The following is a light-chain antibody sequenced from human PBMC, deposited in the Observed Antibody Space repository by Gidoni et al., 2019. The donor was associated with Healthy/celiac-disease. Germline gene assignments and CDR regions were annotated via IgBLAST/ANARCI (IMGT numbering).Light chain of an antibody. V-gene: IGKV3-15*01. Sequence: EIVMTQSPATLSVSPGERATLSCRASRSVSSNLAWYPQKPGQAPRLLIYGASTRATGIPARFSGSGSGTEFTLTISSLQSEDFAVYYCQQYKNWPPLTFGGGTKVEIK. CDR2: GAS. J-gene: IGKJ4*01. CDR1: RSVSSN. CDR3: QQYKNWPPLT.